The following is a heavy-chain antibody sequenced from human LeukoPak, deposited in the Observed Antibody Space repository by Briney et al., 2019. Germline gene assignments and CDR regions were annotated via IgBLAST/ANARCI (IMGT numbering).Heavy chain of an antibody. CDR2: ISSTSSTI. V-gene: IGHV3-48*01. CDR3: ARDPPHGMDV. CDR1: GFTFANYN. J-gene: IGHJ6*02. Sequence: GGSLRLSCAASGFTFANYNFNWVRQAPGRGLEWVSYISSTSSTIYYADSMKGRFTISRDNAKNSLYLQMNSLRAEDTAVYYCARDPPHGMDVWGQGTTVTVSS.